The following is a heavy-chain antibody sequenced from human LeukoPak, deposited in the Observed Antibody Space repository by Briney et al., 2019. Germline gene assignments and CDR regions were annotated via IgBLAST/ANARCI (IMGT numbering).Heavy chain of an antibody. Sequence: GASVKVSCKASVYTFSSYGITWVRQAPGQGLEWMGWISAQYGNTNYAQKFRGRVIMTTDTSTSTAYMELRSLRSDDTAVYYCARDADNWLDPWGQGTLVTVSS. CDR1: VYTFSSYG. CDR3: ARDADNWLDP. J-gene: IGHJ5*02. CDR2: ISAQYGNT. V-gene: IGHV1-18*01.